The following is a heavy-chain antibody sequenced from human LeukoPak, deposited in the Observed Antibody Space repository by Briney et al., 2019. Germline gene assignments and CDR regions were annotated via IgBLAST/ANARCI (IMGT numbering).Heavy chain of an antibody. J-gene: IGHJ4*02. V-gene: IGHV1-2*02. CDR1: GYTFTGYY. CDR2: INPNSGGT. CDR3: ARHSRADYGDKRDLTD. D-gene: IGHD4-17*01. Sequence: GASVKVSCKASGYTFTGYYMHWVRQAPGQGLEWMGWINPNSGGTNYAEKFKGRVTMTRDTSISTAYMELSRLRSDDTAVYYCARHSRADYGDKRDLTDWGQGTLVTVSS.